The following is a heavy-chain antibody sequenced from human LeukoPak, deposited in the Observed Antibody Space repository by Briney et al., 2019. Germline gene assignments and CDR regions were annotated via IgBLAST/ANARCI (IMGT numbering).Heavy chain of an antibody. CDR2: INDSGTT. Sequence: PSETLSLTCAVYGGSFRGNYWTWIRQPPGKGLEWIGEINDSGTTNYNPSLKSRVTISIDTSKNQFSLKLSSVTAADTAVYYCARLRVGATSWALYYFDYWGQGTLVTVSS. D-gene: IGHD1-26*01. V-gene: IGHV4-34*01. CDR1: GGSFRGNY. CDR3: ARLRVGATSWALYYFDY. J-gene: IGHJ4*02.